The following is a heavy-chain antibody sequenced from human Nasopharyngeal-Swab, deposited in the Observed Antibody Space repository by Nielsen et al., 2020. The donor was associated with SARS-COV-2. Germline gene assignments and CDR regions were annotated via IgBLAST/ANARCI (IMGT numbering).Heavy chain of an antibody. CDR2: IYYSGST. D-gene: IGHD6-13*01. Sequence: SETLSLTCTVSGGSISSGGYYWSWIRQHPGKGLEWIGYIYYSGSTYYNPSLKSRVTISVDTSKNQFSLKLSSVTAADTAVYYCARLKGIAAAGTGWFDPWGQGTLVTVSS. J-gene: IGHJ5*02. CDR1: GGSISSGGYY. CDR3: ARLKGIAAAGTGWFDP. V-gene: IGHV4-31*03.